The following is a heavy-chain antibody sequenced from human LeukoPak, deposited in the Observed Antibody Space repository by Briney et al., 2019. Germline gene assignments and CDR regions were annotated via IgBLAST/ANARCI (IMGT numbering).Heavy chain of an antibody. CDR2: IYYSGST. J-gene: IGHJ6*02. Sequence: SETLSLTCTVSGGSISSSSYYWGWIRQPPGKGLEWIGSIYYSGSTYYNASLKSRVTISVDTSKNQFSLKLSSVTAADTAVYYCARGPLPYDILTGYTDSYYYYGMDVWGQGTTVTVSS. D-gene: IGHD3-9*01. CDR1: GGSISSSSYY. CDR3: ARGPLPYDILTGYTDSYYYYGMDV. V-gene: IGHV4-39*01.